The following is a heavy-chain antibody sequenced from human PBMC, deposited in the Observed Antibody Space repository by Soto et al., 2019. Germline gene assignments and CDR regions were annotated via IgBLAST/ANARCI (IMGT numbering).Heavy chain of an antibody. CDR1: GCTFTGYY. CDR3: ARDEYSYGLYYFDY. Sequence: GASVKVSCKASGCTFTGYYMHWVRQAPGQGLEWMGWINPNSGGTNYAQKFQGRVTMTRDTSISTAYMELSRLRSDDTAVYYCARDEYSYGLYYFDYWGQGTLVTVSS. D-gene: IGHD5-18*01. V-gene: IGHV1-2*02. CDR2: INPNSGGT. J-gene: IGHJ4*02.